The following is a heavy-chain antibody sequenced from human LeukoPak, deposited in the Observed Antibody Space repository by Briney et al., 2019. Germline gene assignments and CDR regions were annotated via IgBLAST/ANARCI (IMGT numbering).Heavy chain of an antibody. CDR2: ISGSGGST. CDR1: GFTFSSYA. J-gene: IGHJ5*02. Sequence: GGSLRLSCAASGFTFSSYAMSWVRQAPGKGLEWVSAISGSGGSTYYADSVKGRFTISRDNSKNTLYLQMSSLRAEDTAVYYCATSYDSSGYYPRNSPFDPWGQGTLVTVSS. CDR3: ATSYDSSGYYPRNSPFDP. D-gene: IGHD3-22*01. V-gene: IGHV3-23*01.